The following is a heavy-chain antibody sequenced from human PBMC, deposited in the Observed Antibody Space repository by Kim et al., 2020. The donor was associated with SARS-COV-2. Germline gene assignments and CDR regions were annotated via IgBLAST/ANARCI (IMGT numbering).Heavy chain of an antibody. CDR3: ATSGSSWTRSGWFDP. Sequence: ASVKVSCKVSGYTLTELSMHWVRQAPGKGLEWMGGFAPEDGETIYAQKFQGRVTMTEDTSTDTAYMELSSLRSEDTAVYYCATSGSSWTRSGWFDPWGQGTLVTVSS. CDR1: GYTLTELS. V-gene: IGHV1-24*01. J-gene: IGHJ5*02. CDR2: FAPEDGET. D-gene: IGHD6-13*01.